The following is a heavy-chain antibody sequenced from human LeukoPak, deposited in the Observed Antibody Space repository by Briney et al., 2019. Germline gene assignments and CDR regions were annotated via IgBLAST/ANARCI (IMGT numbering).Heavy chain of an antibody. V-gene: IGHV4-39*01. CDR3: ARLGSYYNGFDY. D-gene: IGHD3-10*01. CDR1: GGSISSRNYY. Sequence: SETLSLTCTVSGGSISSRNYYRGWIRQPPGKGLEWIGNIYYSGSTYYNPSLKSRVTISVDTSRNQFSLKLSSVTAADTAVYYCARLGSYYNGFDYWGQGTLVTVSS. J-gene: IGHJ4*02. CDR2: IYYSGST.